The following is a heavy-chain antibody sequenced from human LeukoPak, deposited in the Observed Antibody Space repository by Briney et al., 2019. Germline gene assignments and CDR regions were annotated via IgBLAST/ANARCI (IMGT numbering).Heavy chain of an antibody. CDR2: ISYDGSNE. V-gene: IGHV3-30-3*01. J-gene: IGHJ4*02. CDR1: GFTFSSYA. Sequence: GGSLRLSCAASGFTFSSYAMHWVRQAPGKGLEWVAVISYDGSNEYYADSVRGRFTISRDNSKNTLYLQMNSLRAEDTAVYYCASGGIVSGGFDYWGQGTLVTVSS. CDR3: ASGGIVSGGFDY. D-gene: IGHD3-22*01.